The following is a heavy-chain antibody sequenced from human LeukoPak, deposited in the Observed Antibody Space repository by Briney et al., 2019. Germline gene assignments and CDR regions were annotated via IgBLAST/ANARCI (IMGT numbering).Heavy chain of an antibody. J-gene: IGHJ4*02. D-gene: IGHD5-18*01. CDR2: IYPGDSDT. V-gene: IGHV5-51*01. CDR1: QYTFTNYW. CDR3: ARRHKRGAYSYGVDY. Sequence: GESLNISCKGSQYTFTNYWIAWVRQMPGKGLEWMGIIYPGDSDTRYNPSFQGQVTISADKSISTAYLQWNSLKASDTAMYYCARRHKRGAYSYGVDYWGQGTLVTVST.